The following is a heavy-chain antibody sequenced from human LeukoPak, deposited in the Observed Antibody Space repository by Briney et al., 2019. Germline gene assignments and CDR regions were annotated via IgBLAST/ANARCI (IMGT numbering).Heavy chain of an antibody. D-gene: IGHD3-22*01. Sequence: SETLSLTCTVSGGSISSYYWSWIRQPAGKGLEWIGYIYYSGSTNYNPSLKSRVTISVDTSKNQFSLKLSSVTAADTAVYYCAAGYYDSSGVYTIDYWGQGTLVTVSS. V-gene: IGHV4-59*01. CDR2: IYYSGST. CDR1: GGSISSYY. CDR3: AAGYYDSSGVYTIDY. J-gene: IGHJ4*02.